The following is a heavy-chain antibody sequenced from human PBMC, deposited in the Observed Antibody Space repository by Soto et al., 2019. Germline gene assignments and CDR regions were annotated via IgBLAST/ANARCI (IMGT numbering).Heavy chain of an antibody. Sequence: QVQLVQSGVEVKRPGASVKVSCKTSGYTFTSYGMSWVRQAPGQGLEWMGWINPYNVDTNYAQKFQGSVTMTPDTSTTTAYMDLRSLSPDDTAVYYCARGRYDYIWGSYRYPDGFDIWGQGTMVTVSS. J-gene: IGHJ3*02. CDR3: ARGRYDYIWGSYRYPDGFDI. D-gene: IGHD3-16*02. CDR1: GYTFTSYG. V-gene: IGHV1-18*01. CDR2: INPYNVDT.